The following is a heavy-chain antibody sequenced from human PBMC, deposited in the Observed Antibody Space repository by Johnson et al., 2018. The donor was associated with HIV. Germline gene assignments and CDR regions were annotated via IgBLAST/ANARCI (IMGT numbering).Heavy chain of an antibody. CDR1: GFTFSDYY. D-gene: IGHD3-22*01. CDR3: AGYHYYDSRLNDAFDI. J-gene: IGHJ3*02. V-gene: IGHV3-11*04. Sequence: QVQLVESGGGLVQPGGSLRLSCAASGFTFSDYYMSWIRQAPGKGLEWVSYISSSGSTIYYADSVKGRFTISRDNAKNSLYLQMNSLRAEDTAVYYCAGYHYYDSRLNDAFDIWGQGTMVTVSS. CDR2: ISSSGSTI.